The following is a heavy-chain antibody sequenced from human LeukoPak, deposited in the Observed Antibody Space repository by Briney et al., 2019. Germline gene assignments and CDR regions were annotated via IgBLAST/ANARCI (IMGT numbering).Heavy chain of an antibody. CDR3: AKGPIAAAGTGYFDY. CDR2: ISYDGSNK. D-gene: IGHD6-13*01. J-gene: IGHJ4*02. Sequence: QPGRSLRLSCAASGFTFSSYGMHWVRQAPGKGLEWVAVISYDGSNKYYADSVKGRFTISRDNSKNTLYLQMNSLRAEDTAVYYCAKGPIAAAGTGYFDYWGQGTLVTVSS. V-gene: IGHV3-30*18. CDR1: GFTFSSYG.